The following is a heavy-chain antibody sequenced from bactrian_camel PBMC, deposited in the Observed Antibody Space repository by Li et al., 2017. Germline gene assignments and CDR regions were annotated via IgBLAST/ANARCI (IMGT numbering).Heavy chain of an antibody. J-gene: IGHJ4*01. V-gene: IGHV3-2*01. D-gene: IGHD4*01. CDR1: GFTFSNSD. CDR2: IDRDGNSA. Sequence: VESGGGLVQPGGSLRLSCAASGFTFSNSDMSWVRQAPGKGLEWVSSIDRDGNSAFYADSVKGRFTISRDNAKNTVHLQMTSLKSEDTAPYYCATTGVPSDQIRDEYNYWGQGTQVTVS. CDR3: ATTGVPSDQIRDEYNY.